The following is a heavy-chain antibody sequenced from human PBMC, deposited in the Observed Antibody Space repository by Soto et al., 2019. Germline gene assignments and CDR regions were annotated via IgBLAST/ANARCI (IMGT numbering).Heavy chain of an antibody. Sequence: SETLSLTCAVYGGSFSGYYWIWIRQPPGKGLEWIGEINHSGSTNYNPSLKSRVTISVDTSKNQFSLKLSSVTAADTAVYYCARGGPTTASRPNWFEPWGQGSLVTVSS. J-gene: IGHJ5*02. CDR1: GGSFSGYY. CDR2: INHSGST. CDR3: ARGGPTTASRPNWFEP. V-gene: IGHV4-34*01. D-gene: IGHD2-2*01.